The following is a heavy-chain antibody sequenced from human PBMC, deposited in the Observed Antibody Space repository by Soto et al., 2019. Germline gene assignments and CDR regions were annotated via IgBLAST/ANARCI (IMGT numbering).Heavy chain of an antibody. J-gene: IGHJ4*02. CDR2: FHSSGST. Sequence: PSETLSLTCTVSGGSVSSGSYYRSWIRQPPGMGLEWIGYFHSSGSTNYNPSLKSRVTISVDTSQNQLSLKLNSVTAADSAVYYCARNLDFWGQGTLVTVSS. V-gene: IGHV4-61*01. CDR1: GGSVSSGSYY. CDR3: ARNLDF.